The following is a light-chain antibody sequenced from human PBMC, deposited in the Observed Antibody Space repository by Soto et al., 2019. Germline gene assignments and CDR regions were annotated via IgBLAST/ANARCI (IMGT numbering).Light chain of an antibody. CDR1: SSDVGSYNL. Sequence: QSVLTQPASVSGSPGQSITISCIGTSSDVGSYNLVSWYQQHPGKAPKVLIYEVSERPSGVSNRFSGSKSGNTASLTISGLQAEDEAEYYCCSYEGSRTHVLFGGGTKLTVL. CDR3: CSYEGSRTHVL. CDR2: EVS. J-gene: IGLJ2*01. V-gene: IGLV2-23*02.